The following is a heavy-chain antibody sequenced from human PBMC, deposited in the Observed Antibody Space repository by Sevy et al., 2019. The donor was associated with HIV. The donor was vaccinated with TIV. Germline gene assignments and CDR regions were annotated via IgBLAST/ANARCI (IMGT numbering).Heavy chain of an antibody. Sequence: GGSLRLSCAASGFTFSSYGMHWVRRAPGKGLEWVAVISYDGSNKYYADSVKGRFTISRDNSKNTLYLQMNSLRAEDTAVYYYAQNGGSSGWYGGYWGQGTLVTVSS. CDR3: AQNGGSSGWYGGY. V-gene: IGHV3-30*03. D-gene: IGHD6-19*01. J-gene: IGHJ4*02. CDR1: GFTFSSYG. CDR2: ISYDGSNK.